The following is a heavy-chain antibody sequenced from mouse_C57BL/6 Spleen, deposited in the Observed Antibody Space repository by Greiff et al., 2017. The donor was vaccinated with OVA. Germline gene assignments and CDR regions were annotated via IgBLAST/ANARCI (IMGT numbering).Heavy chain of an antibody. V-gene: IGHV1-43*01. CDR1: GYSFTGYY. CDR3: ARWYYCGEDLDD. J-gene: IGHJ1*03. Sequence: EVQLQQSGPELVKPGASVKISCKASGYSFTGYYMHWVKQSSEKSLEWIGEINPSTGGTSYNQKFKGKATLTVDKSSSTAYMQLNSLTSEDSAVYYCARWYYCGEDLDDWGKGTTVTVSS. D-gene: IGHD2-13*01. CDR2: INPSTGGT.